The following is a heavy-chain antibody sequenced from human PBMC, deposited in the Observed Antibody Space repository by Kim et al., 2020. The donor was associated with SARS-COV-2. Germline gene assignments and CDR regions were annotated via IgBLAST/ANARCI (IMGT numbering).Heavy chain of an antibody. CDR3: ARTRWGRGWDLRDAFDI. V-gene: IGHV3-13*01. CDR2: IGTAGDT. D-gene: IGHD6-19*01. Sequence: GGSLRLSCAASGFTFSSYDMHWVRQATGKGLEWVSAIGTAGDTYYPGSVKGRFTISRENAKNSLYLQMNSLRAGDTAVYYCARTRWGRGWDLRDAFDIWGQGTMVTVSS. CDR1: GFTFSSYD. J-gene: IGHJ3*02.